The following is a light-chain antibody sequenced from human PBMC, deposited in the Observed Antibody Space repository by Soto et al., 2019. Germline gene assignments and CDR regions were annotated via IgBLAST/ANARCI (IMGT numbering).Light chain of an antibody. CDR1: QSISSY. V-gene: IGKV1-5*01. Sequence: DIQMTQSPSTLSASVGDRVTITCRASQSISSYLAWYQQTQGKAPKILIYDASSLESGVPSRFRGRGSGTEFALTMSRLQPDDFATYYCQQYDSIPTTFGQGTKVDI. CDR2: DAS. J-gene: IGKJ1*01. CDR3: QQYDSIPTT.